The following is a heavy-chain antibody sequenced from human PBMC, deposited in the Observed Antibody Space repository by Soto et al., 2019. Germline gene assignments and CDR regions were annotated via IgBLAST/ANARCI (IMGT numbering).Heavy chain of an antibody. CDR3: GKVLIAATRHTGVDS. CDR2: VYYDGST. D-gene: IGHD2-15*01. CDR1: GVSLDSGHYY. J-gene: IGHJ4*02. Sequence: QLHLQESGPGLVNPLETLSLTCSVSGVSLDSGHYYWVWIRQPPGKGLTWIASVYYDGSTYYNPSLKSRVTISIHKPKNQFSLTLKSVTAADTAIYYCGKVLIAATRHTGVDSWGQGTLVTVSS. V-gene: IGHV4-39*01.